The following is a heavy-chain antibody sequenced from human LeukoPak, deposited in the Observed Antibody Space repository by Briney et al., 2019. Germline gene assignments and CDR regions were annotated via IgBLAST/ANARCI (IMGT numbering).Heavy chain of an antibody. V-gene: IGHV1-2*04. Sequence: ASVKVSCKASGYTFTGYYMHWVRQAPGQGLEWMGWINPNSGGTNYAQKFQGWVTMTRDTSTSTVYMELSSLRSEDAAVYYCARGATSHYYNYYYMDVWGKGTTVTVSS. CDR2: INPNSGGT. CDR1: GYTFTGYY. CDR3: ARGATSHYYNYYYMDV. D-gene: IGHD1-26*01. J-gene: IGHJ6*03.